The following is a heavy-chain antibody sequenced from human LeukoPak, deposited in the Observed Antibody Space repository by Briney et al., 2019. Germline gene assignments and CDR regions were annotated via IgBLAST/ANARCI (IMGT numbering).Heavy chain of an antibody. Sequence: GGSLRLSCAASGFSFTTYWMTWVRQAPGQGLEWVANIKQDVSEKHYVDSVKGRFTISRDNAKNSLYLQMNSLRVDDTAVYYCVRRSSGRNVGIFDYWGQGTLVTVSS. CDR1: GFSFTTYW. CDR2: IKQDVSEK. V-gene: IGHV3-7*01. CDR3: VRRSSGRNVGIFDY. J-gene: IGHJ4*02. D-gene: IGHD6-19*01.